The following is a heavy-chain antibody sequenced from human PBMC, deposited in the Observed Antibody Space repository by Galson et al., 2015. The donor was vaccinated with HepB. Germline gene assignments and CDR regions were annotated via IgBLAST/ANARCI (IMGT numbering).Heavy chain of an antibody. CDR3: ARGDYDFWSYFSRPDAFDM. CDR1: RFSFGSYA. Sequence: SLRLSCAASRFSFGSYAMHWVRQAPGKGLDWVAVISYDGSNKHYADSVKGRFTMSRDNSKNTLYLQMNSLRVEDTAVYYCARGDYDFWSYFSRPDAFDMWGQGTRVTVSS. D-gene: IGHD3-3*01. V-gene: IGHV3-30-3*01. J-gene: IGHJ3*02. CDR2: ISYDGSNK.